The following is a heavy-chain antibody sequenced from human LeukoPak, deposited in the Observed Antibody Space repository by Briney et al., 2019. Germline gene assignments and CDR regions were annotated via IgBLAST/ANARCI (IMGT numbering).Heavy chain of an antibody. CDR3: ASQCGLRNDV. V-gene: IGHV4-4*02. Sequence: SETLSLTCGVSGGSITSRDCWSWVRQSPGKGLDWNGEIWLDGRIHYTPSLRRRISISIDRSKDQFSLNLISVAAADTAIYFCASQCGLRNDVWGPRTLVTVST. J-gene: IGHJ4*02. D-gene: IGHD1-1*01. CDR2: IWLDGRI. CDR1: GGSITSRDC.